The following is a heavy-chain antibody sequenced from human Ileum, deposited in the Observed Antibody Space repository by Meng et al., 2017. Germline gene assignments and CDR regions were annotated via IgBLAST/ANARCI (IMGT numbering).Heavy chain of an antibody. CDR2: MSPNSGNT. Sequence: QVQLVQSEADVRKPGASVKFSCRASGYTFHSYDIHWVRQAPGQGLEWMGWMSPNSGNTGYSQNFQGRVTLTRSTPLRTVYMELSSLQSEDTAVYYCARVVSSGTFGDWFDPWGQGTLVTVSS. D-gene: IGHD3-10*01. J-gene: IGHJ5*02. V-gene: IGHV1-8*01. CDR3: ARVVSSGTFGDWFDP. CDR1: GYTFHSYD.